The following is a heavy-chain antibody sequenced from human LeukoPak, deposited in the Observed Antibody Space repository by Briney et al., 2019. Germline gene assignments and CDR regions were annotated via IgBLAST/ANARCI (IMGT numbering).Heavy chain of an antibody. CDR3: ARNAYDSGSYYFLFDY. Sequence: SETLSLTCTVSGGSINSHSWGWIRQPPGKGLEWIGYVYDSGSTDYNPSLKSRVTISLDTSKNQFSLRLSSVTAADTAIYYCARNAYDSGSYYFLFDYWDQGTLLTVSS. CDR1: GGSINSHS. J-gene: IGHJ4*02. CDR2: VYDSGST. V-gene: IGHV4-59*11. D-gene: IGHD3-22*01.